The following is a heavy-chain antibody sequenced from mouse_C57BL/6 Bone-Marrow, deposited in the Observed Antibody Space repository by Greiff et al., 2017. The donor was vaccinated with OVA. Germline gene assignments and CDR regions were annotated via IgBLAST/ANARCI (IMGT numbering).Heavy chain of an antibody. Sequence: VQLQQPGAELVKPGASVKMSCKASGYTFTSYWITWVKQRPGQGLEWIGDIYPGSGSTNYNEKFKSKATLTVDTSSSTAYIQLSSLTSEDSAVYYCARWAHYYGSSYFDYWGQGTTLTVSS. J-gene: IGHJ2*01. CDR2: IYPGSGST. V-gene: IGHV1-55*01. CDR3: ARWAHYYGSSYFDY. CDR1: GYTFTSYW. D-gene: IGHD1-1*01.